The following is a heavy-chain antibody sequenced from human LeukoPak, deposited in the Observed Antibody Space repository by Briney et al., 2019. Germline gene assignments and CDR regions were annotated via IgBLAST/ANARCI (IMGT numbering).Heavy chain of an antibody. CDR1: GFTFSSYG. CDR2: ISGSGGST. V-gene: IGHV3-23*01. CDR3: ARGGVDYYGSGTYYLMYYFDY. Sequence: GGTLRLSCAASGFTFSSYGMSWVRQAPGKGLEWVSAISGSGGSTYYADSVKGRFTISRDNSKNTLYLQMNSLRAEDTAVYFCARGGVDYYGSGTYYLMYYFDYSGQGALGTASS. J-gene: IGHJ4*02. D-gene: IGHD3-10*01.